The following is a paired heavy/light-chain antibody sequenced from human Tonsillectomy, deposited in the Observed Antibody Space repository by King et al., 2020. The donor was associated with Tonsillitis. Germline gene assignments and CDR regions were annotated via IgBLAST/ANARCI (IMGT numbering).Heavy chain of an antibody. CDR2: IYHTGNI. CDR1: GGSLSTGSYY. CDR3: ARVVPYKSSWYRYYLDY. Sequence: QLQLQESGPGLVKTSETLSLICSVSGGSLSTGSYYWGWIRQSPGKGLEWIGSIYHTGNIYYNPSFRSRATLFVDSSKNQFSLRLNSVTAADAAVYYCARVVPYKSSWYRYYLDYWGQGTLVTVSS. D-gene: IGHD6-13*01. V-gene: IGHV4-39*01. J-gene: IGHJ4*02.
Light chain of an antibody. V-gene: IGKV1-39*01. CDR3: QQSYSNIFT. CDR2: AAS. J-gene: IGKJ3*01. Sequence: DIQMTQSPASLSASVGDTITLSCRASQSVASFLNWYHHKPGLAPRLLISAASTLQSGVPSRFSGSGSGTDFTLTVSGLQPEDFGTYFCQQSYSNIFTFGPGTKVDIK. CDR1: QSVASF.